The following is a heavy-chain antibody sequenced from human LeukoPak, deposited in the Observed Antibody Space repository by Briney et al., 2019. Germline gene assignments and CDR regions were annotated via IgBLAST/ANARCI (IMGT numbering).Heavy chain of an antibody. D-gene: IGHD3-10*01. V-gene: IGHV1-18*01. CDR1: GYTFTSYG. CDR3: ARDSFSYYYGSGSYYFGGY. Sequence: ASGKVSCKASGYTFTSYGISWVRQAPGQGLEWMGWISAYNGNTNYAQKLQGRVTMTTDTSTSTAYMELRSLRSDDTAVYYCARDSFSYYYGSGSYYFGGYWGQGTLVTVSS. J-gene: IGHJ4*02. CDR2: ISAYNGNT.